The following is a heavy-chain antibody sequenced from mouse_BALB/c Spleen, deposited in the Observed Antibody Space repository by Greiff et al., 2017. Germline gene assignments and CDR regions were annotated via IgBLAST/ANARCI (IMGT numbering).Heavy chain of an antibody. D-gene: IGHD2-1*01. CDR3: ARDYGNYPYYAMDY. CDR2: INSNGGST. V-gene: IGHV5-6-3*01. CDR1: GFTFSSYG. Sequence: EVMLVESGGGLVQPGGSLKLSCAASGFTFSSYGMSWVRQTPDKRLELVATINSNGGSTYYPDSVKGRFTISRDNAKNTLYLQMSSLKSEDTAMYYCARDYGNYPYYAMDYWGQGTSVTVSS. J-gene: IGHJ4*01.